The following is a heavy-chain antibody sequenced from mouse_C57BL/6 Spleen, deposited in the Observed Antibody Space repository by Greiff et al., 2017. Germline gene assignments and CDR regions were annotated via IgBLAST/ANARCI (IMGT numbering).Heavy chain of an antibody. CDR1: GYTFTDHT. D-gene: IGHD1-1*01. V-gene: IGHV1-78*01. CDR3: ARELWPTTGFAY. Sequence: VKVVESDAELVKPGASVKISCKVSGYTFTDHTIHWMKQRPEQGLEWIGYIYPRDGSTKYNEKFKGKATLTADKSSSTAYMQLNSLTSEDSAVYFCARELWPTTGFAYWGQGTLVTVSA. CDR2: IYPRDGST. J-gene: IGHJ3*01.